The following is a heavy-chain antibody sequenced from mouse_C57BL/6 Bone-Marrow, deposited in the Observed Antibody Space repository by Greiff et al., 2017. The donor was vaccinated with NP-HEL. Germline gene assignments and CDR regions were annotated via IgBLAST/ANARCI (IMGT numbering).Heavy chain of an antibody. D-gene: IGHD2-3*01. CDR1: GYTFTSYW. J-gene: IGHJ3*01. CDR3: ARREYDGYFAWFAY. V-gene: IGHV1-64*01. CDR2: IHPNSGST. Sequence: VQLQQPGAELVKPGASVKLSCKASGYTFTSYWMHWVKQRPGQGLEWIGMIHPNSGSTNYNEKFKSKATLTVDKSSSTAYMQLSSLTSEDSAVYYCARREYDGYFAWFAYWGQGTLVTVSA.